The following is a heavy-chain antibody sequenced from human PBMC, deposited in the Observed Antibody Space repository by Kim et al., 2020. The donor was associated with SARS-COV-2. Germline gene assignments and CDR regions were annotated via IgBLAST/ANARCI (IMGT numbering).Heavy chain of an antibody. CDR3: AKDVVRASGVLPFFYYMDV. V-gene: IGHV3-9*01. D-gene: IGHD6-13*01. Sequence: KGRFTISRDNAKNSLYLQMNSLKAEDTALYYCAKDVVRASGVLPFFYYMDVWGTGTTVTVSS. J-gene: IGHJ6*03.